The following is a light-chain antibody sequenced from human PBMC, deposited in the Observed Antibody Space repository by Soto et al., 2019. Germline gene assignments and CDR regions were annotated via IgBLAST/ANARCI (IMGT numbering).Light chain of an antibody. Sequence: EIVLTKSPGSLSLSPGERATLSCRASQSVDRSFFAWYQQKPGQAPRLLIYGASNMPTGIPDRFSGSGSGTDFTLTRSRLEPEDFAVYYCQQYVSSVTFGQGTKVEIK. J-gene: IGKJ1*01. V-gene: IGKV3-20*01. CDR1: QSVDRSF. CDR2: GAS. CDR3: QQYVSSVT.